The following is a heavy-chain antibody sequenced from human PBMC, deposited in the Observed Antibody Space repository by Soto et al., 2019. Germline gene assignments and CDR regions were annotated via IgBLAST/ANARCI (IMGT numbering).Heavy chain of an antibody. CDR1: GFTFSSYA. CDR3: ARDDRYAFDI. Sequence: PGGALRLSCAASGFTFSSYAMSWVRQAPGKGLEWVSSISSSGSSTYYADSVKGRFTISRDNAKNSLYLQMNSLRAEDTAVYYCARDDRYAFDIWGQGTMVTVSS. J-gene: IGHJ3*02. CDR2: ISSSGSST. V-gene: IGHV3-48*01.